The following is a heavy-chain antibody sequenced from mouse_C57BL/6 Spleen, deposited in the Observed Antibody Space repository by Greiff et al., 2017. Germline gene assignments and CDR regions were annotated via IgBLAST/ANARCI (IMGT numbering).Heavy chain of an antibody. V-gene: IGHV1-53*01. D-gene: IGHD4-1*01. Sequence: QVQLQQPGTELVKPGASVKLSCKASGYTFTSYWMHWVKQRPGQGLEWIGNINPSNGGTNYNEKFKSKATLTVDNSSSTAYMQLSSLTSEDSAVYYCASGLGLLYYFDDWGQGTTLTVSS. CDR1: GYTFTSYW. J-gene: IGHJ2*01. CDR3: ASGLGLLYYFDD. CDR2: INPSNGGT.